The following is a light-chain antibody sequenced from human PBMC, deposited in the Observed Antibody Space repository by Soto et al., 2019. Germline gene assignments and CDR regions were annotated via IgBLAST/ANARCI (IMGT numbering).Light chain of an antibody. CDR2: SNN. CDR3: ATWDDSLNGYV. Sequence: QSVLTQPPSVSGAPGQRVTISCTGSSSNIGAGYDVHWYQQLPGTAPKLRIYSNNQRPSGVPDRFSGSKSGTSASLAISGLQSEDEADYYCATWDDSLNGYVFGTGTKVTVL. CDR1: SSNIGAGYD. V-gene: IGLV1-44*01. J-gene: IGLJ1*01.